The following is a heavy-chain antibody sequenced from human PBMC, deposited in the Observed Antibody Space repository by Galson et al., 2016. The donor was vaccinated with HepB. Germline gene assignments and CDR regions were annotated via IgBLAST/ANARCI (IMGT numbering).Heavy chain of an antibody. J-gene: IGHJ5*01. CDR2: IYYSGST. CDR3: ARRVSGYFNS. D-gene: IGHD3-22*01. Sequence: TLSLTCNVSSGSISTGGYYWSWIRQYPGKGLEWIGHIYYSGSTSYNPSLKSRLSISVDTSKNQFSLNLSSVTVADTAVYFCARRVSGYFNSWGQGTPVTVSS. CDR1: SGSISTGGYY. V-gene: IGHV4-31*03.